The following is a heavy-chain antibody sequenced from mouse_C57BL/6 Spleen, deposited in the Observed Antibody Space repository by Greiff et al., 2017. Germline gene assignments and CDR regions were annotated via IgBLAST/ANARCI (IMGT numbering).Heavy chain of an antibody. CDR3: ARSAGSNPDY. V-gene: IGHV1-69*01. Sequence: VQLQQPGAELVMPGASVKLSCKASGYTFTSYWMHWVKQRPGQGLEWIGEIDPSDSYTNYNQKFKGKSTLTVDKSSSTAYMQLSSLTSEDSAVYYCARSAGSNPDYWGQGTTLTVSS. D-gene: IGHD1-1*01. J-gene: IGHJ2*01. CDR1: GYTFTSYW. CDR2: IDPSDSYT.